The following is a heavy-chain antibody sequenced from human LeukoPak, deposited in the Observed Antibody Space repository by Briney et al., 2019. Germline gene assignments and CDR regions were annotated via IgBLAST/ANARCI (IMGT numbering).Heavy chain of an antibody. CDR3: AKDHSGWYLH. J-gene: IGHJ4*02. V-gene: IGHV3-30*02. CDR1: GFTFSSYG. Sequence: PGGSLRLSCAASGFTFSSYGMHWVRQAPGKGLEWVAFIRYDGSSKYYADSVKGRFTISRDNSKNTLYLQMNSLRAEDTAVYYCAKDHSGWYLHWGQGTLVTVSS. CDR2: IRYDGSSK. D-gene: IGHD6-19*01.